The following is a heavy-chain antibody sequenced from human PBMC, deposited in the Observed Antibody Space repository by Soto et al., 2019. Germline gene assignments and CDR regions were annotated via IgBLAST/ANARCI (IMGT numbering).Heavy chain of an antibody. CDR1: GFTFSTYA. J-gene: IGHJ6*02. CDR2: ISGSGGSS. V-gene: IGHV3-23*01. D-gene: IGHD6-13*01. Sequence: GGSLRLSCAASGFTFSTYAMTWVRQAPGKGLEWVSVISGSGGSSYYAASVKGRFTISRDNSKNTLFLQMNGLRAEDTAVYYCAKVTKRAAAGRYEYYKYGMDVWGQGTTVTVSS. CDR3: AKVTKRAAAGRYEYYKYGMDV.